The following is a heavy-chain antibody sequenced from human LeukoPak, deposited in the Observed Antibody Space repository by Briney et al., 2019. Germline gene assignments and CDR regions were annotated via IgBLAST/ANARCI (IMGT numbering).Heavy chain of an antibody. J-gene: IGHJ4*02. CDR3: ARDKTEWELLWGQCFDY. CDR1: GFTFSSYG. V-gene: IGHV3-30*03. D-gene: IGHD1-26*01. CDR2: ISYDGSST. Sequence: PGGSLRLSCVASGFTFSSYGMHWVRQPPGKGLEWVALISYDGSSTSYADSVKGRFSISRDNSKNTLFLQVNTPRTEDTAVYYCARDKTEWELLWGQCFDYWGQGTLVTVSS.